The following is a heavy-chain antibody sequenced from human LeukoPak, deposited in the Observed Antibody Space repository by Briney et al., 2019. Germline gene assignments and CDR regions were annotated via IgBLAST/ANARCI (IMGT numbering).Heavy chain of an antibody. D-gene: IGHD3-10*01. J-gene: IGHJ4*02. Sequence: ASVKVSCKTSGYSFTDYYMHWVRQAPGQGLEWMGWINPNSGGTSSAQKFQGRVTVTRDTSISTAYMELSRLRSDDTAVYYCARTHYYGSGSYYEFDLWGQGTLVTVSS. CDR3: ARTHYYGSGSYYEFDL. V-gene: IGHV1-2*02. CDR2: INPNSGGT. CDR1: GYSFTDYY.